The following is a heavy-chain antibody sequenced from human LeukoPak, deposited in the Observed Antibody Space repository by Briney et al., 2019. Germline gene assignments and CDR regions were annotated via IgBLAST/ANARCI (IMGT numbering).Heavy chain of an antibody. D-gene: IGHD2-2*01. CDR1: GGSISSGSYY. CDR3: ARDRRYCSSTSCYASGASDP. CDR2: ICTSGST. V-gene: IGHV4-61*02. Sequence: SETLSLTCTVSGGSISSGSYYWSWIRQPAGKGLEWIGRICTSGSTNYNPSLKSRVTISVDTSKNQFSLKLSSVTAADTAVYYCARDRRYCSSTSCYASGASDPWGQGTLVTVSS. J-gene: IGHJ5*02.